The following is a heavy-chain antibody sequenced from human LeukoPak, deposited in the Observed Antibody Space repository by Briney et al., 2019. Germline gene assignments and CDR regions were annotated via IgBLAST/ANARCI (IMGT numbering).Heavy chain of an antibody. Sequence: GESLKISYKGSGXSFTSYCISWVRQMPGKGLEWMGRIDPSDSYTNYSPSFQGHVTISADKSISTAYLQWSSLKASDTAMYYCARGWNWFDPWGQGTLVTVSS. J-gene: IGHJ5*02. V-gene: IGHV5-10-1*01. CDR1: GXSFTSYC. CDR3: ARGWNWFDP. CDR2: IDPSDSYT. D-gene: IGHD6-19*01.